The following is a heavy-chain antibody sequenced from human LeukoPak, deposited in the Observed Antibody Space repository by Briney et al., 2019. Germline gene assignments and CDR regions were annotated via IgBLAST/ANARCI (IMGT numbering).Heavy chain of an antibody. CDR3: ARGEMVFTYYYDSSGYYTLFDY. CDR2: IYYSGST. V-gene: IGHV4-39*07. CDR1: GGSISSSSYY. D-gene: IGHD3-22*01. Sequence: SETLSLTCTVSGGSISSSSYYWGWIRQPPGKGLEWIGSIYYSGSTYYNPSLKSRVTISVDTSKNQFSLKLSSVTAADTAVYYCARGEMVFTYYYDSSGYYTLFDYWGQGTLVTVSS. J-gene: IGHJ4*02.